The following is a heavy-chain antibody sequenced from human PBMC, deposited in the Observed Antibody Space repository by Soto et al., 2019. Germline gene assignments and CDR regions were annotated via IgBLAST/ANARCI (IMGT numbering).Heavy chain of an antibody. CDR3: ARGQVLLFLEWLSDYYYYGMDV. CDR1: GYTFTSYD. D-gene: IGHD3-3*01. J-gene: IGHJ6*02. V-gene: IGHV1-8*01. CDR2: MNPNSGNT. Sequence: ASVKVSCKASGYTFTSYDINWVRQATGQGLERMGWMNPNSGNTGYAQKFQGRVTMTRNTSISTAYMELSSLRSEDTAVYYCARGQVLLFLEWLSDYYYYGMDVWGQGTPVTVSS.